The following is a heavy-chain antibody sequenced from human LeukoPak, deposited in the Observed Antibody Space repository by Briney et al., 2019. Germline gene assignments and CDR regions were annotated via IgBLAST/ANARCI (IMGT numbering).Heavy chain of an antibody. CDR3: ATYDFWSGYYKGFDY. V-gene: IGHV4-39*01. CDR2: IYYSGST. J-gene: IGHJ4*02. CDR1: GGSISSSSYY. Sequence: PSETLSLTCTVPGGSISSSSYYWGWIRQPPGKGLEWIGSIYYSGSTYYNPSLKSRVTISVDTSKNQFSLKLSSVTAADTAVYYCATYDFWSGYYKGFDYWGQGTLVTVSS. D-gene: IGHD3-3*01.